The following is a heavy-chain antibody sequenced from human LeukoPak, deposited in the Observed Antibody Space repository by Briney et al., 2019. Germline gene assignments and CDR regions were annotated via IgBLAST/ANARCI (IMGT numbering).Heavy chain of an antibody. V-gene: IGHV4-59*08. D-gene: IGHD3-10*01. CDR1: RDSIHSDY. J-gene: IGHJ4*02. Sequence: SETLSLTCIVSRDSIHSDYWSWIRQSPGEGLEWIGYINYGGNSDYNPSLNSRVTISVNRSKKQVSLKMRSMTAADTAVYYCARLDCISNTCYNYWAPGALVTVSS. CDR2: INYGGNS. CDR3: ARLDCISNTCYNY.